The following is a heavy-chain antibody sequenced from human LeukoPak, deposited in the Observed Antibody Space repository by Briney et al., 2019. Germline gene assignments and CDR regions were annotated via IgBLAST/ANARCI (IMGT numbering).Heavy chain of an antibody. V-gene: IGHV3-15*01. CDR1: GFTFSNAW. D-gene: IGHD4-17*01. CDR3: AKEGDYGDSPFDY. Sequence: GGSLRLSGAASGFTFSNAWMSWVRQAPGKGLEWVGRIKSKTDGGTTDYTAPVKGRFTISRDDSKNTLYLQMNSLRAEDTAVYYCAKEGDYGDSPFDYWGQGTLVTVSS. CDR2: IKSKTDGGTT. J-gene: IGHJ4*02.